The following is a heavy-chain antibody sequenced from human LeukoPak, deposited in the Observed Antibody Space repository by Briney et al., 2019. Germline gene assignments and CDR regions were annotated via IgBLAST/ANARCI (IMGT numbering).Heavy chain of an antibody. CDR2: ISYDGSNK. D-gene: IGHD5-12*01. CDR3: ARAGGYGRYFDY. J-gene: IGHJ4*02. V-gene: IGHV3-30-3*01. Sequence: GRSLRLSCAASGFIFSSYAMHWVRQAPGKGLEWVAVISYDGSNKYYADSVKGRFTISRDNSKNTLYLQMNSLRAEDTAVYYCARAGGYGRYFDYWGQGTLVTVSS. CDR1: GFIFSSYA.